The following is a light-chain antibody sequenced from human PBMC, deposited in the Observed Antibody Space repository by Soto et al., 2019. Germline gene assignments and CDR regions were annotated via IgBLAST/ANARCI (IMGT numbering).Light chain of an antibody. CDR2: GAS. CDR1: QTMKSEY. CDR3: QVYGSF. V-gene: IGKV3-20*01. Sequence: EIVLTQSPGTLSLSPGERAALSCRASQTMKSEYLAWYQQKPGQAPRLLIHGASSRATGIPDRFSGSGSGTDFTLTISRLEPDDFAVYYFQVYGSFFGPGTKVDIK. J-gene: IGKJ3*01.